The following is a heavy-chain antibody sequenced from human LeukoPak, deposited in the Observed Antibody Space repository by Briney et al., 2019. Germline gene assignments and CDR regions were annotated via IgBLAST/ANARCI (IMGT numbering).Heavy chain of an antibody. D-gene: IGHD5-24*01. CDR2: ISGSGAST. V-gene: IGHV3-23*01. J-gene: IGHJ6*03. CDR3: AKEMTTTFYFSSYMDV. Sequence: GGSLRLSCAASGYTFSSFAMRCVRQATGGGGEGVSDISGSGASTYYADSVKGRFTISRDNSKNTLYLQINSLRAEDTAVYYCAKEMTTTFYFSSYMDVWGKGTTVTVSS. CDR1: GYTFSSFA.